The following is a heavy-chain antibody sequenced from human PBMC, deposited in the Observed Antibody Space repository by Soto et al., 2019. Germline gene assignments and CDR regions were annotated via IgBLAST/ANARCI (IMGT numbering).Heavy chain of an antibody. J-gene: IGHJ2*01. CDR3: AREPTLYGDHRYFDL. CDR2: IYYSGST. D-gene: IGHD4-17*01. V-gene: IGHV4-30-4*01. Sequence: QVQLQESGPGLVKPSQTLSLTCTVSGGSISSGDYYWSWIRQPPGKGLEWIGYIYYSGSTYYNPSLKSRVTISVDTSKTQFSLELSSVTAADTAVYYCAREPTLYGDHRYFDLWGRGTLVTVSS. CDR1: GGSISSGDYY.